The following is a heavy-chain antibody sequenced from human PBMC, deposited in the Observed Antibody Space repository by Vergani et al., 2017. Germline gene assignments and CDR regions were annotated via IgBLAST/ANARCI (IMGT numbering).Heavy chain of an antibody. Sequence: EVQLVESGGGLVQPGRSLRLSCAASGFTFDDYAMHWVRQAPGKGLEWVSGINWNSDSIAYADSVKGRFTISRDNSENSLYLQMNSLRAEDTALYYCAKDENGSGDLNGGTFDYWGQGTLVTVSS. CDR1: GFTFDDYA. CDR2: INWNSDSI. CDR3: AKDENGSGDLNGGTFDY. D-gene: IGHD3-10*01. J-gene: IGHJ4*02. V-gene: IGHV3-9*01.